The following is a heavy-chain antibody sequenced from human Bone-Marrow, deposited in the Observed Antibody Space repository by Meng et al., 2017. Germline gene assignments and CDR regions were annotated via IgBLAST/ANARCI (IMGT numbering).Heavy chain of an antibody. CDR2: TYHSGTT. CDR1: GASITISHW. CDR3: ATQESRDGHSPY. J-gene: IGHJ4*02. Sequence: QVQLQESGPGLVEPSGTLSPPCTVSGASITISHWFTWVRHPPGKGLEWIGETYHSGTTTYSPSLKSRVTISIDKSRNHFSLKLTSVTAADTAIYYCATQESRDGHSPYWGQGTLVTVSS. V-gene: IGHV4-4*02. D-gene: IGHD5-24*01.